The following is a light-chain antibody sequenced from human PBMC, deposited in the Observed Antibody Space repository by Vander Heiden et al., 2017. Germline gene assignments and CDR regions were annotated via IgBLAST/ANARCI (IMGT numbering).Light chain of an antibody. CDR2: EVS. CDR1: SSDVGNYNY. J-gene: IGLJ2*01. V-gene: IGLV2-8*01. Sequence: QSALTQPPSASGSPGQSVTISCTGTSSDVGNYNYVPWYQQHPGKAPKLMIYEVSKRPSGVPDRFSGSKSGNTASLTVSGLQAEDEADYYCGSYAASNNLVFGGGTKLTVL. CDR3: GSYAASNNLV.